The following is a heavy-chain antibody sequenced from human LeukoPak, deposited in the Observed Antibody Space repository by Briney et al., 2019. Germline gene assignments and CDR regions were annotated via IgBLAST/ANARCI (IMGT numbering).Heavy chain of an antibody. V-gene: IGHV3-7*04. CDR3: ARDLDFLGSGWHKFDF. CDR1: GFTFSSYW. Sequence: PGGSLRLSCVVSGFTFSSYWMTWVRQAPGKGLEWVANIKQDGNEKYYVDSVKGRFTISRDNANNSLYLQMNNLRDEDTAVYYCARDLDFLGSGWHKFDFWGQGTLVTVSS. D-gene: IGHD6-19*01. J-gene: IGHJ4*02. CDR2: IKQDGNEK.